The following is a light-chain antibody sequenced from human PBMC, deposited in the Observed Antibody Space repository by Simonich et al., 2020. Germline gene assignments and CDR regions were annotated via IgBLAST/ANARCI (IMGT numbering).Light chain of an antibody. CDR1: QSVSSSY. CDR3: QQDYNLPPGIT. Sequence: EIVMTQSPATLSLSPGERATLSCRASQSVSSSYLSWYQQKPGQAPRLLIYGASTSATGIPARFSGSGSGTDFTLTISSLQPEDFAVYYCQQDYNLPPGITFGPGTKVDIK. CDR2: GAS. V-gene: IGKV3D-7*01. J-gene: IGKJ3*01.